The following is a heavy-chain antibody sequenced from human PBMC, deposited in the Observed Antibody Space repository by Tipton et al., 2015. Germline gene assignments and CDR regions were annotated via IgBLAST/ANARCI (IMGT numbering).Heavy chain of an antibody. Sequence: TLSLTCAVSGGSISSGHWWTWVRQPPGKGLEWIGEIFHSGNADYNPSLRSRVSLSIDTSSNQFSLSLTSVTAADTAVYYCACQDYDSLTRDYQTVDYWGQGTLVTVSS. CDR3: ACQDYDSLTRDYQTVDY. CDR2: IFHSGNA. CDR1: GGSISSGHW. V-gene: IGHV4-4*02. J-gene: IGHJ4*02. D-gene: IGHD3-9*01.